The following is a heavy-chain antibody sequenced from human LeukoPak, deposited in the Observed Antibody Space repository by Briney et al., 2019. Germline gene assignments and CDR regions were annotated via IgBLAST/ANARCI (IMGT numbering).Heavy chain of an antibody. Sequence: PSETLSPTCAVYGGSFSDYYWTWIRQPPGKGPEWIGEINHRRITNYNPSLRSRVTISIDTSENQVSLKLISVTAADTAVYYCARGGPLVAVSATGDWFDPWGQGTLVTVSS. V-gene: IGHV4-34*01. J-gene: IGHJ5*02. D-gene: IGHD2-15*01. CDR3: ARGGPLVAVSATGDWFDP. CDR1: GGSFSDYY. CDR2: INHRRIT.